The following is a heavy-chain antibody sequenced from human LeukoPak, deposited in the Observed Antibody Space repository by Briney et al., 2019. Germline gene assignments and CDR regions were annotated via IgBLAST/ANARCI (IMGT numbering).Heavy chain of an antibody. J-gene: IGHJ4*02. CDR1: GFTFSSYA. CDR3: ARSHTDRTYCSSTSCYAY. Sequence: PGGSLRLSCAASGFTFSSYAMHWVRQAPGKGLEWVAVISYDGSNKYYADSVKGRFTISRDNSKNTLYLQMNSLRAEDTAVYYCARSHTDRTYCSSTSCYAYWGQGTLVTVS. CDR2: ISYDGSNK. V-gene: IGHV3-30-3*01. D-gene: IGHD2-2*01.